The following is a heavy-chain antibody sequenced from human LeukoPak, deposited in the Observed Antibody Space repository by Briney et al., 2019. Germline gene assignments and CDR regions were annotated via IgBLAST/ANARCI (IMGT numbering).Heavy chain of an antibody. CDR1: GFTFSTYW. Sequence: PGGSLRLSCAPSGFTFSTYWMIWVRQAPGKGLEHVSHMNADGGTTNYADSVEGRFTISRDNAKNTLYLQMDSLRAEDTAVYYCGRDNHGSVDYWGQGSLVTVSS. D-gene: IGHD3-10*01. J-gene: IGHJ4*02. CDR3: GRDNHGSVDY. CDR2: MNADGGTT. V-gene: IGHV3-74*01.